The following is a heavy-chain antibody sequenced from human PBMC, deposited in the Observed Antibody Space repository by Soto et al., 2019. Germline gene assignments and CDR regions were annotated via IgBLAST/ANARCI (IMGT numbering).Heavy chain of an antibody. CDR3: ARSPEATVTAFDY. CDR2: IYYSGST. V-gene: IGHV4-31*03. D-gene: IGHD4-17*01. Sequence: QVQLQESGPGLVKPSQTLSLTCTVSGGSISSGGYYWSWIRQHPGKGLEWIGYIYYSGSTYYNPSLKSRVTISVDPSKNQFSLQLSSVTAADTAVYYCARSPEATVTAFDYCGQGTLVTVSS. CDR1: GGSISSGGYY. J-gene: IGHJ4*02.